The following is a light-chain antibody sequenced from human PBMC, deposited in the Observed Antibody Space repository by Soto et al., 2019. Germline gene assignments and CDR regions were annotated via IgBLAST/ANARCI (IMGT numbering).Light chain of an antibody. CDR3: NSYTNTAARV. J-gene: IGLJ1*01. Sequence: QSALTQTASVSGSPVQSITISCTGTSSDVGAHNFVSWYQQHPGKAPKLMIYEVSNRPSGVSDRFSGSKSGNTASLTISGLQAEDEADYYCNSYTNTAARVFGTGTKVTVL. CDR2: EVS. CDR1: SSDVGAHNF. V-gene: IGLV2-14*01.